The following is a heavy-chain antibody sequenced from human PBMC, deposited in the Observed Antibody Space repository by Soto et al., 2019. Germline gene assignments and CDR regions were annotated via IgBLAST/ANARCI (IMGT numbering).Heavy chain of an antibody. Sequence: SVPTLVNPTQTLTLTCTFSGFSLGTSGVGVGWIRQPPGKALEWLALIYCDDDKRYSPSLKSRLTITKDTSKNQVVLTMTKMDPVDTATYYCAHVALGGSIYYYYYYGMDVWGQGTKVTVSS. CDR1: GFSLGTSGVG. CDR2: IYCDDDK. V-gene: IGHV2-5*02. D-gene: IGHD3-3*02. CDR3: AHVALGGSIYYYYYYGMDV. J-gene: IGHJ6*02.